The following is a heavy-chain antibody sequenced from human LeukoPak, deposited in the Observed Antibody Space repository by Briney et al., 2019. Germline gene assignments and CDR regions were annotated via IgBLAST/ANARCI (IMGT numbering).Heavy chain of an antibody. CDR2: ISYDGSNK. V-gene: IGHV3-30*04. Sequence: GGSLRLSCAASGFTFSSYAMHWVRQAPGKGLEWVAVISYDGSNKYYADSVKGRLTISRDNSKNTLYLQMNSLRAEDTAVYYCAREGDTAMGFDYWGQGTLVTVSS. CDR3: AREGDTAMGFDY. J-gene: IGHJ4*02. D-gene: IGHD5-18*01. CDR1: GFTFSSYA.